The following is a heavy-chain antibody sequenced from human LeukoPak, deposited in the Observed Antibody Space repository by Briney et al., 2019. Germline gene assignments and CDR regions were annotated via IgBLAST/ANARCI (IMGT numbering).Heavy chain of an antibody. J-gene: IGHJ6*03. CDR1: GDSLRNGYY. Sequence: SETLSLTCSVSGDSLRNGYYWGFIRQPPGKGLEWIASVYHSGKTYCNPSLKSRVTMSVDTSNNQFSLKLTSVTAADTAVYYCARDRGSGSRRPVYYYYMDVWGKGTTVTISS. D-gene: IGHD3-10*01. V-gene: IGHV4-38-2*02. CDR3: ARDRGSGSRRPVYYYYMDV. CDR2: VYHSGKT.